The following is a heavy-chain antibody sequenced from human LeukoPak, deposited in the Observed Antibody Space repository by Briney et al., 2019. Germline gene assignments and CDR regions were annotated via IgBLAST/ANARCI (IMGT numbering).Heavy chain of an antibody. J-gene: IGHJ4*02. Sequence: VTEKVSCKGSGYSFTHYGISWVRQAPGQGLEWMGWISTYDGATHYAQNFQDRVTMTRDTSMSTAYMELRSLRSDDTAVYYCARDPTNTIGRYVDFDYWGQGTLVTVSS. V-gene: IGHV1-18*01. CDR3: ARDPTNTIGRYVDFDY. CDR1: GYSFTHYG. CDR2: ISTYDGAT. D-gene: IGHD2-8*01.